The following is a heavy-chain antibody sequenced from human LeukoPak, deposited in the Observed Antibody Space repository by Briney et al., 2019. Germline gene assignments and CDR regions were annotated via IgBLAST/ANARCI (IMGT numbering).Heavy chain of an antibody. Sequence: GGSLRLSRTASGFTLSSYAMNWVRQAPGKGLEWVSSISSRSNSKYYADSVKGRVTISRDNAKNSVSLQMNSLRDADTALYYCVRAGGDYPFDYWGQGTLVTVSS. CDR2: ISSRSNSK. D-gene: IGHD2-21*02. V-gene: IGHV3-21*01. J-gene: IGHJ4*02. CDR3: VRAGGDYPFDY. CDR1: GFTLSSYA.